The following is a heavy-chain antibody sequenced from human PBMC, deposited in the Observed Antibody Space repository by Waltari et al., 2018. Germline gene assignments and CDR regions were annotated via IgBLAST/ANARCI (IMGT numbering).Heavy chain of an antibody. D-gene: IGHD6-13*01. V-gene: IGHV4-34*01. CDR1: GGSFSGYY. Sequence: QVQLQQWGAGLLKPSETLSLTCAVYGGSFSGYYWSWIRQPPGKGLEWIGEINNRGSTNYNPSLKSRVTISVDTSKNQFSLKLSSVTAADTAVYYCARATLSGRDSSSWYGWFDPWGQGTLVTVSS. CDR3: ARATLSGRDSSSWYGWFDP. J-gene: IGHJ5*02. CDR2: INNRGST.